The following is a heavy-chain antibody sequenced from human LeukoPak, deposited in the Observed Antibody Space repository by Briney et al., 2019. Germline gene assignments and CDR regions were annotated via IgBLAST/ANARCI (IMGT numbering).Heavy chain of an antibody. CDR2: IIGSGTST. D-gene: IGHD2-8*01. CDR1: GSTFSTYA. CDR3: PRCRRILLYY. Sequence: GGSLRLSCAASGSTFSTYAMSWVRQAPGKGLEWVSAIIGSGTSTYYTDSVKGRFTIYRDNTQNTLYLQMNCLRGEDTCVYQCPRCRRILLYYWGQGTLVTVSS. V-gene: IGHV3-23*01. J-gene: IGHJ4*02.